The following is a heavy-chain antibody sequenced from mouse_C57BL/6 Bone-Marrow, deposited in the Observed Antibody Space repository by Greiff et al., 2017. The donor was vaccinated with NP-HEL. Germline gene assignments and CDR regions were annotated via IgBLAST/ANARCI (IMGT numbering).Heavy chain of an antibody. CDR1: GYTFPDHT. V-gene: IGHV1-78*01. CDR2: LYPRDGST. Sequence: QVQLQQSDAELVKPGASVKISCKVSGYTFPDHTIHWMKQRPEQGLEWIGYLYPRDGSTKYNEKFKAKATLPADQSSSTAYMHLNSLTSEDSAVYFCARSRGNYEAWFAYWGQGTLVTVSA. J-gene: IGHJ3*01. CDR3: ARSRGNYEAWFAY. D-gene: IGHD2-1*01.